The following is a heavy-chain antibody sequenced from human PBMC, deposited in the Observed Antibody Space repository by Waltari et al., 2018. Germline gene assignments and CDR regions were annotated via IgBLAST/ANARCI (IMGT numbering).Heavy chain of an antibody. Sequence: SISSSSYYWGWIRQPPGKGLEWIGSIYYSGSTYYNPSLKSRVTISVDTSKNQFSLKLSSVTAADTAVYYCARYRRAVAGHTWFDPWGQGTLVTVSS. D-gene: IGHD6-19*01. CDR2: IYYSGST. CDR3: ARYRRAVAGHTWFDP. CDR1: SISSSSYY. J-gene: IGHJ5*02. V-gene: IGHV4-39*07.